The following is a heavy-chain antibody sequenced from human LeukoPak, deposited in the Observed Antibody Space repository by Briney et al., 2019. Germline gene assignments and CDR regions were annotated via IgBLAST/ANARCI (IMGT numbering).Heavy chain of an antibody. Sequence: GGSLRLSCAASGFTFSSYAITWVRQAPGKGLEWVSAVSSNGAKTYYADSVKGRFTISRDSSKNTLFLHMNTLRAEDTAIYYCAKDRTVGASYWYFDLWGRGTLVTVSS. CDR3: AKDRTVGASYWYFDL. V-gene: IGHV3-23*01. CDR2: VSSNGAKT. D-gene: IGHD1-26*01. J-gene: IGHJ2*01. CDR1: GFTFSSYA.